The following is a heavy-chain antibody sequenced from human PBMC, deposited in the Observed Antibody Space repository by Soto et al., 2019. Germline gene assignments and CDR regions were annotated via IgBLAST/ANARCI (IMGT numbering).Heavy chain of an antibody. CDR3: TRVGWSWESSPTYFDN. CDR1: GFTFGGYG. D-gene: IGHD1-26*01. CDR2: IRGNAYSGTT. Sequence: EVQLVESGGGLVQSGRSLRISCTASGFTFGGYGISWVRQAPGKGLEWVGFIRGNAYSGTTEYAASVRGRFTISRDDSKSIAYLQVNSLETDDTALYYCTRVGWSWESSPTYFDNWGQGTLVTVSP. J-gene: IGHJ4*02. V-gene: IGHV3-49*04.